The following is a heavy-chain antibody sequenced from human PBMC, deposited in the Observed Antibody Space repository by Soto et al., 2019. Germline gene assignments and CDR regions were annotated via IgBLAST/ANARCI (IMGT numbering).Heavy chain of an antibody. Sequence: SETLSLTCAVYGGSFSGYYWSWIRQPPGKGREWIGEINHSGSTNYNPSLKSRVTISVDTSKNQFSLKLSSVTAADTAVYYCARGRKGYYGSGSYFRWFDPWGQGTLVTVSS. J-gene: IGHJ5*02. CDR2: INHSGST. CDR3: ARGRKGYYGSGSYFRWFDP. D-gene: IGHD3-10*01. CDR1: GGSFSGYY. V-gene: IGHV4-34*01.